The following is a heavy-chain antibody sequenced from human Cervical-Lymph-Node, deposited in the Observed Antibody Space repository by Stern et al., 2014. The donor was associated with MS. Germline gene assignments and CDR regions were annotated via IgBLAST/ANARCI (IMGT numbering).Heavy chain of an antibody. Sequence: VQLVESGAEVKKPGESLRISCEGSGYSFTTYWIAWVRQMPGKGLEWMGIIYPGDSDTRYSPSFQGQVTISADKSASTAYLQWSSLKASDTAMYYCARLRGSSYSLSEYWGQGTLVTVSA. D-gene: IGHD2-15*01. CDR2: IYPGDSDT. V-gene: IGHV5-51*03. CDR3: ARLRGSSYSLSEY. CDR1: GYSFTTYW. J-gene: IGHJ4*02.